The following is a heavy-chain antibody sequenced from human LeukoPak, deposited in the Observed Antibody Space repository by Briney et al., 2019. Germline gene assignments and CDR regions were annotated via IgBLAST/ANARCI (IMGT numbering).Heavy chain of an antibody. CDR2: IRYDGSNK. V-gene: IGHV3-30*02. D-gene: IGHD6-6*01. Sequence: GGSLRLSCAASGFTFSSYGMHWVRQAPGKGLEWVAFIRYDGSNKYYADSVKGRFTISRDNSKNTLYLQMNSLRAEDTAVYYCAKEAASIAARPRGAFDIWGQGTMVTVSS. CDR3: AKEAASIAARPRGAFDI. J-gene: IGHJ3*02. CDR1: GFTFSSYG.